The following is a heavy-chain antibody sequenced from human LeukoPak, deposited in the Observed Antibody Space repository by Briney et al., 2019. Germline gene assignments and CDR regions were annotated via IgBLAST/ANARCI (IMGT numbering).Heavy chain of an antibody. CDR3: AKRLASTEDS. CDR1: GGSISSSSYY. J-gene: IGHJ4*02. V-gene: IGHV4-39*01. Sequence: SETLSLTCTVSGGSISSSSYYWGWIRQPPGKGLEWIGSIYYSGSTYYNPSLKSRVTISVDTSKNQFSLKLSSVTAADTAVYYCAKRLASTEDSWGQGTLVTVSS. CDR2: IYYSGST. D-gene: IGHD2-8*02.